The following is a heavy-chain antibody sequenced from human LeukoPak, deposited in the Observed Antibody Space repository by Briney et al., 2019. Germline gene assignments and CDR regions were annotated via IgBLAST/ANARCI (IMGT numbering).Heavy chain of an antibody. CDR3: ARIVATNYYGMDV. CDR1: GFTFSDYY. V-gene: IGHV3-11*03. J-gene: IGHJ6*02. CDR2: ISSSSSYT. Sequence: GGSLRLSCAASGFTFSDYYMSWIRQAPGRGLEWVSYISSSSSYTNYADSVKGRLTISRDNAKNSLYLQVNSLRAEDTAVYYCARIVATNYYGMDVWGQGTTVTVSS. D-gene: IGHD5-12*01.